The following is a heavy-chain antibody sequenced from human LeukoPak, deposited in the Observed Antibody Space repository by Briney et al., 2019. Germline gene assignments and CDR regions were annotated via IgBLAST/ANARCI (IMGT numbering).Heavy chain of an antibody. CDR2: IYTSGST. J-gene: IGHJ6*03. CDR1: GGSISSYY. Sequence: SETLSLTCTVSGGSISSYYWSWIRQPPGKGLEWIGHIYTSGSTNYNPSLKSRVTMSVDTSKNQFSLKLSSVTAADTAVYYCARDWTDYYYYYMDVWGKGTTVTVSS. D-gene: IGHD3/OR15-3a*01. CDR3: ARDWTDYYYYYMDV. V-gene: IGHV4-4*07.